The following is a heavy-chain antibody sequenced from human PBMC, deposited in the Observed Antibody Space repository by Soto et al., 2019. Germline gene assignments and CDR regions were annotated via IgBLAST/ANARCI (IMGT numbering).Heavy chain of an antibody. D-gene: IGHD2-15*01. CDR3: AMYLDGGRSRFDY. Sequence: QVQLVEAGGVVVQPGRSLRLSCVASGFTFSHNGIHWVRQAPGKGLEWVAVISSDGSKKYYADSVKCRFTFSRDNSKKTLYLQMNSLRAEDTAVYYCAMYLDGGRSRFDYWGQGPLVTVSS. V-gene: IGHV3-30*03. J-gene: IGHJ4*02. CDR2: ISSDGSKK. CDR1: GFTFSHNG.